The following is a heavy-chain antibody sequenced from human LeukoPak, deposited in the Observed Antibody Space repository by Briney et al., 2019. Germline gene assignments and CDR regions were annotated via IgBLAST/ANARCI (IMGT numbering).Heavy chain of an antibody. CDR1: GFTFSSYE. CDR2: ISTSGSTI. CDR3: AREPPTVTALFNY. V-gene: IGHV3-48*03. D-gene: IGHD4-17*01. J-gene: IGHJ4*02. Sequence: GGSLRLSCAASGFTFSSYEMNWVRQAPGKGLEWISYISTSGSTIYYADSVKGRFTIFRDNAKNSLYLQMNSLRAEDTAVYYCAREPPTVTALFNYWGQGTLVTVSS.